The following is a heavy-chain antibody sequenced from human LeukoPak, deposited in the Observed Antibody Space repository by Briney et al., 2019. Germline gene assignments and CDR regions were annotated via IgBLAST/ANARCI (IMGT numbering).Heavy chain of an antibody. Sequence: GDSLKISCKCSGYSFTTYWIGWVRQMPGRGLKWMRIIYPGDSDTRYSPSFQGQVTISADKSISTAYLQWSSLKASDTAMYYCARQFRDSSGYYSYYFDYWGQGTLVTVSS. CDR1: GYSFTTYW. D-gene: IGHD3-22*01. J-gene: IGHJ4*02. CDR3: ARQFRDSSGYYSYYFDY. V-gene: IGHV5-51*01. CDR2: IYPGDSDT.